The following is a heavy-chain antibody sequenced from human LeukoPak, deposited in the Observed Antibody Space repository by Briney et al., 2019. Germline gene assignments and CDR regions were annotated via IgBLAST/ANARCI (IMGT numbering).Heavy chain of an antibody. V-gene: IGHV1-69*13. J-gene: IGHJ6*02. D-gene: IGHD3-9*01. CDR2: IIPIFGTA. CDR1: GGTFSSYA. Sequence: SVKVSCKASGGTFSSYAISWVRQAPGQGLEWMGGIIPIFGTANYAQKFQGRVTITADESTSTAYMELSSLRSEDTAVYYCARHGDDISSPYYGMDVWGQGTTVTVSS. CDR3: ARHGDDISSPYYGMDV.